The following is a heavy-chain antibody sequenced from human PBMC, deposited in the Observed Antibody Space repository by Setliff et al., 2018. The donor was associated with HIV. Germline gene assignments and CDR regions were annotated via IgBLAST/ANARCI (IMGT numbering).Heavy chain of an antibody. CDR1: GGSFSGYD. CDR2: INHSGST. D-gene: IGHD3-22*01. Sequence: SETLSLTCAVYGGSFSGYDWSWIRQPPGKGLEWIGEINHSGSTNYNPSLKSRVAISVDTSKDQFSLKLSSVTAADTSVYYCARGPPKYYYDSSWYYFDYWGQGTLVTVSS. V-gene: IGHV4-34*01. CDR3: ARGPPKYYYDSSWYYFDY. J-gene: IGHJ4*02.